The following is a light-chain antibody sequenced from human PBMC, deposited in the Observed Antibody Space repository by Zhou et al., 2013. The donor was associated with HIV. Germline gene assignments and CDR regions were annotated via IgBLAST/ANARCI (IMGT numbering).Light chain of an antibody. J-gene: IGKJ2*01. V-gene: IGKV1-27*01. CDR3: QQTYTTPLST. CDR2: AAS. CDR1: QDISNY. Sequence: DIQMTQSPSSLSASIGDRVTITCRAVQDISNYLAWYQQKPGKVPKLLMYAASTLQSGVPSRFSGSGSGTDFTLTISSLLPEDFATYYCQQTYTTPLSTFGQGTKVESK.